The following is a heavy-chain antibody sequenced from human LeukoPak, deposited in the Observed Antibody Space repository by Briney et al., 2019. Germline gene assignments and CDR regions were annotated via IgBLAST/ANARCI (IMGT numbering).Heavy chain of an antibody. J-gene: IGHJ4*02. CDR1: GYMFIDYY. V-gene: IGHV1-2*02. CDR2: INPNSGGT. Sequence: AAVKVSCKASGYMFIDYYMHWVRQPPGQGLEWMGWINPNSGGTDYVQKFQGRVTMTRDTSISTAYMELNRLTSDDTAVYYCARRYCSDTLCYFFDYWGQGTQVTVSS. D-gene: IGHD2-8*01. CDR3: ARRYCSDTLCYFFDY.